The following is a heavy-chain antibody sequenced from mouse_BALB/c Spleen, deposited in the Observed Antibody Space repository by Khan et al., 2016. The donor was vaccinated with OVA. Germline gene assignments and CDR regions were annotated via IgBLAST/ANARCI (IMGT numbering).Heavy chain of an antibody. CDR3: ARGCDSYYRCDGGAMDY. Sequence: QIQLVQSGPELKKPGETVRISCKASGYTFTTAGMQWVQKMPGKGLKWIGWINTHSGVPKYAEDFKGRFAFSLDTSSSTAYLQITNLKTEDSATSFCARGCDSYYRCDGGAMDYWGQGTSVTVSS. D-gene: IGHD2-14*01. CDR2: INTHSGVP. V-gene: IGHV9-4*02. J-gene: IGHJ4*01. CDR1: GYTFTTAG.